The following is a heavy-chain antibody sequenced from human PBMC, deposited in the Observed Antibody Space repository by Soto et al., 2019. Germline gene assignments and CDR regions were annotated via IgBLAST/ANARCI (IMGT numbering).Heavy chain of an antibody. J-gene: IGHJ3*02. D-gene: IGHD6-13*01. CDR2: IYYSGRT. CDR3: ARGGSCWLRGAFDI. CDR1: GGSISSGDYY. V-gene: IGHV4-30-4*08. Sequence: PSETLSLTCTVSGGSISSGDYYWSWIRQPPGKGLEWIGYIYYSGRTYYNPSLKSRVTISVDTSKNHFSLKLSSVTAADTAVYYCARGGSCWLRGAFDIWGQGTMVTVSS.